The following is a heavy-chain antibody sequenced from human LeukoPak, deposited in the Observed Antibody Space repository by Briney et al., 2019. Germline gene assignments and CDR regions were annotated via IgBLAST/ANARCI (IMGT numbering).Heavy chain of an antibody. D-gene: IGHD4-17*01. Sequence: ASVKVSCKASGYTFTDYYMHWVRQAPGQGLEWMGWINLNSGGTDYAQKFQGRVTMIRDTSISTAYMELSRLRSDDTAVYYCATDYGDYESGYWGQGTLVTVSS. V-gene: IGHV1-2*02. CDR2: INLNSGGT. CDR3: ATDYGDYESGY. J-gene: IGHJ4*02. CDR1: GYTFTDYY.